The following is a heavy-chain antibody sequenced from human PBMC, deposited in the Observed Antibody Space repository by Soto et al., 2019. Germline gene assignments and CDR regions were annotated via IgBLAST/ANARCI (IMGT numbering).Heavy chain of an antibody. CDR1: GGSISSYY. J-gene: IGHJ4*02. CDR2: IYYSGST. Sequence: PSETLSLTCTVSGGSISSYYWSWIRQPPGKGLEWIGYIYYSGSTNYNPSLKSRVTISVDTSKNQFSLKLSSVTAADTAVYYCASSPSIAARPDYFDYWGQGTLVTVSS. D-gene: IGHD6-6*01. CDR3: ASSPSIAARPDYFDY. V-gene: IGHV4-59*08.